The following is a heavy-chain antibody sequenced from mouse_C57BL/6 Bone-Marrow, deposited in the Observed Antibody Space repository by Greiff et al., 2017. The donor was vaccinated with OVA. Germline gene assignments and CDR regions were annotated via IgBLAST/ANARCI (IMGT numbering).Heavy chain of an antibody. CDR1: GFTFSSYA. CDR2: ISDGGSYT. V-gene: IGHV5-4*01. J-gene: IGHJ4*01. Sequence: EVQGVESGGGLVKPGGSLKLSCAASGFTFSSYAMSWVRQTPEKRLEWVATISDGGSYTYYPDNVKGRFTISRDNAKNNLYLQMSHLKSEDTAMYYCARVNYSNLYYYAMDYWGQGTSVTVSS. CDR3: ARVNYSNLYYYAMDY. D-gene: IGHD2-5*01.